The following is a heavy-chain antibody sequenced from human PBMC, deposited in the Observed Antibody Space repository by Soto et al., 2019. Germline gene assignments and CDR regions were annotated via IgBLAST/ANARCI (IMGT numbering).Heavy chain of an antibody. J-gene: IGHJ6*02. CDR1: GGTFSSYA. V-gene: IGHV1-69*01. CDR2: IIPIFGTA. CDR3: ARLITIFGVVSTDYYYYGMDV. D-gene: IGHD3-3*01. Sequence: QVQLVQSGAEVKKPGSSVKVSCKASGGTFSSYAISWVRQAPGQGLEWMGGIIPIFGTANYAQKFQGRVTINADESTSTAYMELSSLRSEDTAVYYCARLITIFGVVSTDYYYYGMDVWGQGTTVTVSS.